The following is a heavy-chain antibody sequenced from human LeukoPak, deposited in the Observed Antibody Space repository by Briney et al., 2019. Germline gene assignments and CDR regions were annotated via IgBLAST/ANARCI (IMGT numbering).Heavy chain of an antibody. CDR3: ARAYWGSVDY. V-gene: IGHV3-23*01. CDR1: GFTFSSYA. D-gene: IGHD7-27*01. CDR2: INGGGVNT. J-gene: IGHJ4*02. Sequence: GGSLRLSCAASGFTFSSYAMSWVRQAPGKGLEWVSTINGGGVNTHYADSVGGRFTISRDNSKNTLFLQMNSLRDEDTAVYYCARAYWGSVDYWGQGALVTVSS.